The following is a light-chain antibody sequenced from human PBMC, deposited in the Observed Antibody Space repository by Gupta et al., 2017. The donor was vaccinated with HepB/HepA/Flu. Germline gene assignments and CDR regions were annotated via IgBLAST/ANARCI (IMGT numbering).Light chain of an antibody. Sequence: ALTQPSSFSVSPGQRITFPCPGTSSDVGGYNYVSWYQQHPGQTRQLMIYDVSRRPAGVSNRFSGSKSGNTASLTIFGRQAEDEAEYYCCTYTSSSKLIFGGGTKLTVL. CDR3: CTYTSSSKLI. CDR2: DVS. V-gene: IGLV2-14*03. CDR1: SSDVGGYNY. J-gene: IGLJ2*01.